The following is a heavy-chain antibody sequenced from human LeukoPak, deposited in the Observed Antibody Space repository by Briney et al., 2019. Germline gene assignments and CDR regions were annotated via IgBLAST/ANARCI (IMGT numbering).Heavy chain of an antibody. J-gene: IGHJ5*02. CDR2: INTSNGNT. V-gene: IGHV1-3*04. D-gene: IGHD1-26*01. Sequence: ASVKVSCTASGYTFTSYSMHWMRQAPGQRLEWIGCINTSNGNTKYSQKLQGRVTITRDTSASSAYMQLSSLGSEDTAVYYCARGWGYSSRFDPWVQGSVVSDCS. CDR3: ARGWGYSSRFDP. CDR1: GYTFTSYS.